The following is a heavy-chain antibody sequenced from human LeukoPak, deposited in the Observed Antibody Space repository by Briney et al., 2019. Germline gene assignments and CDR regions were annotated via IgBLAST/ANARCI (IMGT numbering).Heavy chain of an antibody. CDR1: GFTFSSYS. J-gene: IGHJ3*02. Sequence: NAGGSLRLSCAASGFTFSSYSMNWVRQAPGKGLEWVSSISSSSSYIYYADSVKGRFTISRDNAKNSLYLQMNSLRAEDTAVYYCARDRQGQQWLVRTRHDDAFDIWGQGTMVTVSS. CDR2: ISSSSSYI. D-gene: IGHD6-19*01. V-gene: IGHV3-21*01. CDR3: ARDRQGQQWLVRTRHDDAFDI.